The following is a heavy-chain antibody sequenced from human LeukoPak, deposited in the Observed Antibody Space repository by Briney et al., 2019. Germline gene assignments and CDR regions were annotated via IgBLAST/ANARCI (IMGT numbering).Heavy chain of an antibody. V-gene: IGHV1-8*01. J-gene: IGHJ5*02. CDR1: GYTFTSYD. Sequence: GASVKVSCKAAGYTFTSYDINWERQATGQGLEWIGWMNPNSGNTGYAQKFQGRVTMTRNTSISTAYMELSSLRSEDTAVYYCARGPPPGRIQLCSRKRRNNWFDPWGQGTLVTVSS. CDR2: MNPNSGNT. CDR3: ARGPPPGRIQLCSRKRRNNWFDP. D-gene: IGHD5-18*01.